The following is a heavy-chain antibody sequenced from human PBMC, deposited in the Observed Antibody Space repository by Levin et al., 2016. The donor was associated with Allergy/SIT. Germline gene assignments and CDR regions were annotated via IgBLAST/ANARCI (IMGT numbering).Heavy chain of an antibody. D-gene: IGHD3-22*01. V-gene: IGHV3-23*01. CDR2: ISGSGSDT. Sequence: GESLKISCAASGLTLNRYALTWVRQPPGKGLQWVSTISGSGSDTYYRDSVKGRFTISRDNTANTLYLQMNSLRAEDTAIYYCARDLQYYDSSEYYPVDPFAMWGRGTKVTVSS. J-gene: IGHJ3*02. CDR1: GLTLNRYA. CDR3: ARDLQYYDSSEYYPVDPFAM.